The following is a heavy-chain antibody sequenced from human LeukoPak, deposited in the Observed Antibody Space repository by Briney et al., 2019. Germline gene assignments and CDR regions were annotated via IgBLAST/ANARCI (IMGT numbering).Heavy chain of an antibody. D-gene: IGHD6-13*01. Sequence: SETLSLTCTVSGGSISSSSYYWGWIRQPPGKGLEWIGSIYYSGSTYYNPSLKSRVTISVDTSKNQFSLKLSSVTAADTAVYYCARVQQLVLDYWGQGTLVTVSS. J-gene: IGHJ4*02. CDR2: IYYSGST. V-gene: IGHV4-39*07. CDR3: ARVQQLVLDY. CDR1: GGSISSSSYY.